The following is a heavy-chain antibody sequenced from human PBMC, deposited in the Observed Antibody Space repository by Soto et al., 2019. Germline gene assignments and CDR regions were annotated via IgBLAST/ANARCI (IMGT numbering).Heavy chain of an antibody. CDR2: IIPIFGTA. CDR3: ARVDPRKQKGSVEDYYYYYGMDV. J-gene: IGHJ6*02. V-gene: IGHV1-69*13. D-gene: IGHD3-10*01. CDR1: GGTFSSYA. Sequence: ASVKVSCKASGGTFSSYAISWVRQAPGQGLEWMGGIIPIFGTANYAQKFQGRVTITADESTSTAYMELSSLRSEDTAVYYCARVDPRKQKGSVEDYYYYYGMDVWGQGTTVTVSS.